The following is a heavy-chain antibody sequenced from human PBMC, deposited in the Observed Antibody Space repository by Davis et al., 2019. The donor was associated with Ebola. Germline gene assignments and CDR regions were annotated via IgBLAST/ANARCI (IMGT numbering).Heavy chain of an antibody. Sequence: GESLKISCAASGFTFSSYAMSWVRQAPGKGLKWVSAISGSGGSTYYADSVKGRFTISRDNSKNTLYLQMNSLRAEDTAVYYCAKPSSSWTGGDYYYYGMDVWGQGTTVTVSS. J-gene: IGHJ6*02. V-gene: IGHV3-23*01. CDR1: GFTFSSYA. CDR3: AKPSSSWTGGDYYYYGMDV. D-gene: IGHD6-13*01. CDR2: ISGSGGST.